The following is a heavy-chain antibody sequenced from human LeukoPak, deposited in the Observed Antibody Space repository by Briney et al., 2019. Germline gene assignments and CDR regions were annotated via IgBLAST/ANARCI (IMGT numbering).Heavy chain of an antibody. Sequence: ASVKVSCKASGGTFSSYAISWVRQAPGQGLEWMGRIIPILGIANYAQKFQGRVTITADKSTSTAYMELSSLRSEDTAVYYCARALCSGGSCYPISDAFDIWGQGTMVTVSS. V-gene: IGHV1-69*04. CDR3: ARALCSGGSCYPISDAFDI. D-gene: IGHD2-15*01. CDR2: IIPILGIA. J-gene: IGHJ3*02. CDR1: GGTFSSYA.